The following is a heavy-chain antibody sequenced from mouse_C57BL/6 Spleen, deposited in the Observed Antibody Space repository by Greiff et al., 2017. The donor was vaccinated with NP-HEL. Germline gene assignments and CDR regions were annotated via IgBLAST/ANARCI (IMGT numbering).Heavy chain of an antibody. D-gene: IGHD2-3*01. CDR1: GYAFSSYW. J-gene: IGHJ4*01. CDR2: IYPGDGDT. Sequence: VQLQQSGAELVKPGASVKISCKASGYAFSSYWMNWVKQRPGKGLEWIGQIYPGDGDTNYNGKFKGKATLTADKSSSTAYMQLSSLTSEDSAVYFCARWLLLEDYAMDYWGQGTSVTVSS. V-gene: IGHV1-80*01. CDR3: ARWLLLEDYAMDY.